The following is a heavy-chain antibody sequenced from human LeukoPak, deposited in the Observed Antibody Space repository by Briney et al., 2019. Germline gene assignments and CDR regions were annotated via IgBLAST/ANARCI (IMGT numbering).Heavy chain of an antibody. CDR1: GGSISSYY. Sequence: SETLSLTCTASGGSISSYYWSWIRQPPGKGLEWIGYIYYSGSTNYNPSLKSRATISVDTSKNQFSLKLSSVTAADTAVYYSARMTTVTTADPWGQGTLVTVSS. V-gene: IGHV4-59*01. CDR3: ARMTTVTTADP. J-gene: IGHJ5*02. D-gene: IGHD4-17*01. CDR2: IYYSGST.